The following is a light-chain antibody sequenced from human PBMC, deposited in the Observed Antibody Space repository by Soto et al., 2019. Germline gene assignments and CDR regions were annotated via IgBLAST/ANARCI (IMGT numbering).Light chain of an antibody. Sequence: QSALTQPPSASGSPGQSVTISCTGTSSDVGGYNYVSWYQQHPGKAPRLMIYDVSQRPSGVPDRFSGSKSSNTASLTVSGLQAEDEADYYCSSYAGAHIVFGTGTKVTVL. V-gene: IGLV2-8*01. CDR3: SSYAGAHIV. J-gene: IGLJ1*01. CDR2: DVS. CDR1: SSDVGGYNY.